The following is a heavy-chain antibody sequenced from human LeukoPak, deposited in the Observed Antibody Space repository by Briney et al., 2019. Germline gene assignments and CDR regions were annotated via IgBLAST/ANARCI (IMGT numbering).Heavy chain of an antibody. D-gene: IGHD3-22*01. J-gene: IGHJ4*02. Sequence: ASVKVSCKASGYTFTSYGISWVRQAPGQGLEWMGWISAYNGNTNYAQKLQGRVTMTTDTSTSTAYVELRSLRSDDTAAYYCAREETDYYDSSGYYYFDYWGQGTLVTVSS. V-gene: IGHV1-18*01. CDR3: AREETDYYDSSGYYYFDY. CDR2: ISAYNGNT. CDR1: GYTFTSYG.